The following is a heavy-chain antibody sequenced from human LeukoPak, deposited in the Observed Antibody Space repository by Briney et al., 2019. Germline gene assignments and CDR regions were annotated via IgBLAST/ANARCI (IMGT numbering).Heavy chain of an antibody. CDR3: ARDSFDDSSGLLDY. V-gene: IGHV1-18*01. CDR1: GYTFTSYG. CDR2: ISAYNGNT. Sequence: HGASVKVSCKASGYTFTSYGISWVRQAPGQGLEWMGWISAYNGNTNYAQKLQGRVTMTTDTSTSTAYMELRSLRSDDTAVYYCARDSFDDSSGLLDYWGQGTLVTVSS. D-gene: IGHD3-22*01. J-gene: IGHJ4*02.